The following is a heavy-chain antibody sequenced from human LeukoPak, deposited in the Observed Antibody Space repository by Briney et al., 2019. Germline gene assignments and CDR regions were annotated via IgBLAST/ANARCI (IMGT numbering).Heavy chain of an antibody. CDR2: IRYDGSNK. CDR1: GFTFSSYG. D-gene: IGHD2-15*01. V-gene: IGHV3-30*02. J-gene: IGHJ4*02. CDR3: ARDPRWDC. Sequence: PGGSLRLSCAASGFTFSSYGMHWVRQAPGKGLEWVAFIRYDGSNKYYADSVKGRFTISRDNAKNSLYLQMNSLRVEDTAVYFCARDPRWDCWGQGTLVTVSS.